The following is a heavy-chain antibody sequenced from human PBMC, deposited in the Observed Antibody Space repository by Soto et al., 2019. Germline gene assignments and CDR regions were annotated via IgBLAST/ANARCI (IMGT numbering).Heavy chain of an antibody. V-gene: IGHV5-51*01. CDR3: ASFAMSTDAFDI. D-gene: IGHD2-2*01. CDR2: IYPGESDT. J-gene: IGHJ3*02. CDR1: GYSFTSYW. Sequence: GESLKISCKGSGYSFTSYWIGWVRQMPGKGLEWMGIIYPGESDTKNSPSFQGQVTISADKSISTAYLQWSSLKASDTAMYYCASFAMSTDAFDIWGQGTMVTVSS.